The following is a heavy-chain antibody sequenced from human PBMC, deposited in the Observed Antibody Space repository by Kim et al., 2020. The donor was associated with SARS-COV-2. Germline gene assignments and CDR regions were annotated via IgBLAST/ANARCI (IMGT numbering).Heavy chain of an antibody. V-gene: IGHV4-59*01. J-gene: IGHJ4*02. CDR2: NYNGVNV. CDR1: GCSISGYY. CDR3: ARRGGAAGSFDY. Sequence: SETLSLTCSVSGCSISGYYWSWIRQPPGKGLEWIGYNYNGVNVNYKSSLKSRVTISVDTSKSQFSLKLSSVTAADTAVYYCARRGGAAGSFDYWGQGTLVTVSS. D-gene: IGHD6-13*01.